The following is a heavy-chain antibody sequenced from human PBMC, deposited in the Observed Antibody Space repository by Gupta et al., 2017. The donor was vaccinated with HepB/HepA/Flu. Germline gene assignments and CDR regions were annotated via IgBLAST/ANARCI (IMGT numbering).Heavy chain of an antibody. CDR3: AKGGGYYYDSSGYLMGRS. J-gene: IGHJ4*02. Sequence: EVQLLESGGGLIQPGGSLRLSCAASGFTFSSYAMSWVRQAPGKGLEWVSTIRASGVTTYYADSVKGRFTISRDNSKNTLYLQMNSLRAEDTAVYYCAKGGGYYYDSSGYLMGRSWGQGTLATVSS. V-gene: IGHV3-23*01. CDR1: GFTFSSYA. D-gene: IGHD3-22*01. CDR2: IRASGVTT.